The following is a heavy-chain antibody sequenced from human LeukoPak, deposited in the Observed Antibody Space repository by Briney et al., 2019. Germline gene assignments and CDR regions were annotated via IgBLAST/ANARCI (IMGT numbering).Heavy chain of an antibody. Sequence: GGSLRLSCAASGFTFSSYAMHWVRQAPGKGLEWVAVISYDGSNKYYADSVKGRFTISRDNSKNTLYLQMNSLRAEDTAVYYCAKDLGYCTNGVCSSNWFDPWGQGTLVTVSS. CDR1: GFTFSSYA. J-gene: IGHJ5*02. V-gene: IGHV3-30*04. CDR2: ISYDGSNK. CDR3: AKDLGYCTNGVCSSNWFDP. D-gene: IGHD2-8*01.